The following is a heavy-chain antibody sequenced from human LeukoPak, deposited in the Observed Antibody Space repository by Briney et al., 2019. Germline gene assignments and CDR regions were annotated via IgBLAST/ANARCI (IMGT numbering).Heavy chain of an antibody. CDR3: TKCNGYYYYYKDV. V-gene: IGHV3-33*06. CDR2: IWYDGSNK. CDR1: GFTFSSYG. Sequence: GGSLRLSCSASGFTFSSYGMHWVRQAPGKGLEWVAVIWYDGSNKYYAESAKGGFTISRDNCKNTLYLPINSLQAENTTLYYCTKCNGYYYYYKDVCGKGTTVTVSS. J-gene: IGHJ6*03.